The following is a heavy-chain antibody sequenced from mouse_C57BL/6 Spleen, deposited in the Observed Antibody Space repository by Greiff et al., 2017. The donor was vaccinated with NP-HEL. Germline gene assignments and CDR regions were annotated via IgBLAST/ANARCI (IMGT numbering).Heavy chain of an antibody. CDR3: ARSGHYGSSYVDWFAY. Sequence: VQLQQPGAELVKPGASVKMSCKASGYTFTSYWITWVKQRPGQGLEWIGDIYPGSGSTNYNEKFKSKATLTVDTSSSTAYMQLSSLTSEDSAVYYCARSGHYGSSYVDWFAYWGQGTLVTVSA. D-gene: IGHD1-1*01. CDR2: IYPGSGST. J-gene: IGHJ3*01. CDR1: GYTFTSYW. V-gene: IGHV1-55*01.